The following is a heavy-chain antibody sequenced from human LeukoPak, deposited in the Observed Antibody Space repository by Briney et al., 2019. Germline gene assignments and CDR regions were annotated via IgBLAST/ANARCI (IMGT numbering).Heavy chain of an antibody. V-gene: IGHV3-23*01. CDR3: AKHLILNYVWGNYRVSGYYFDY. Sequence: PGGSLRLSCAATGFTFSSYAMSWVRQAPGKGLEWVSAISGSGGSTYYADSVKGRVTISRDNSKNTLYLQMNTLRAEDTALYYCAKHLILNYVWGNYRVSGYYFDYWGQGTLVTVSS. CDR2: ISGSGGST. J-gene: IGHJ4*02. CDR1: GFTFSSYA. D-gene: IGHD3-16*02.